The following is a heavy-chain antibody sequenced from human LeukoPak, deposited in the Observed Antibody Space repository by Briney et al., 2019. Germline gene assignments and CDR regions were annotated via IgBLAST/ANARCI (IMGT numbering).Heavy chain of an antibody. J-gene: IGHJ4*02. CDR1: GFTFSSYA. D-gene: IGHD2-2*01. Sequence: GGSLRLSCAASGFTFSSYAMHWVRQAPGKGLEWVAVISYDGSNKYYADSVKGRFTISRDNSKNTLYLQMNSLRAEDTAVYYCARDSTPPVVVPAASFDYWGQGTLVTVSS. CDR3: ARDSTPPVVVPAASFDY. CDR2: ISYDGSNK. V-gene: IGHV3-30-3*01.